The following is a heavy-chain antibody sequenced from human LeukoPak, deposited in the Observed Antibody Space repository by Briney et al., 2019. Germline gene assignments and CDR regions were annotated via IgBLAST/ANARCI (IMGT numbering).Heavy chain of an antibody. D-gene: IGHD1-1*01. CDR2: ISGSGGST. CDR1: GFTFSSYA. V-gene: IGHV3-23*01. J-gene: IGHJ4*02. Sequence: PGGSLRLSCAASGFTFSSYAMSWVRQAPGKGLDYVSVISGSGGSTHYRDSVKGRFTISRDNSKNTLYLQMNSLRVEDTAVYYCAKDGTTTITFDYWGQGTLVTVSS. CDR3: AKDGTTTITFDY.